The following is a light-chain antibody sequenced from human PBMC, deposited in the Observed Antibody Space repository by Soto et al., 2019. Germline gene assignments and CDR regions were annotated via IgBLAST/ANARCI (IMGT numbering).Light chain of an antibody. CDR3: SSYAGSNMV. CDR1: SSDVGGYNY. CDR2: EVS. Sequence: QSALTQPPSASGSPGLSVTISCTGTSSDVGGYNYVSWYQQHPGKAPKLMIYEVSKRPSGVPDRFSGSKSGNTASLTVSGLQAEDEADYYCSSYAGSNMVFGGGTKLTVL. J-gene: IGLJ3*02. V-gene: IGLV2-8*01.